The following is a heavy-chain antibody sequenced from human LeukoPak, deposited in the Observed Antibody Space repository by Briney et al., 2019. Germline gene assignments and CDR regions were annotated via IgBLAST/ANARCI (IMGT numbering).Heavy chain of an antibody. CDR1: GASISSGSYY. Sequence: SETLSLTCTVSGASISSGSYYWSWIRQPAGKGLEWIGRIHTSGSTNYNPSLKSRVTISVDTSENQFSLKLSSVTAADTAVYYCARGLVPAAISIWFDPWGQGTLVTVSS. CDR2: IHTSGST. J-gene: IGHJ5*02. V-gene: IGHV4-61*02. CDR3: ARGLVPAAISIWFDP. D-gene: IGHD2-2*01.